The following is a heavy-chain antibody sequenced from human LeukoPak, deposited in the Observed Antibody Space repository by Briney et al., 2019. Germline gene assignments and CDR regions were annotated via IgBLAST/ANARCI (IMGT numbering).Heavy chain of an antibody. CDR3: AREILGGFNPGAY. D-gene: IGHD1-14*01. J-gene: IGHJ4*02. Sequence: SETLSLTCTVSLDSTTRYFGIGVRRPPGKSVECIGDIYRRGSPNYNPPLQSRVTISIDRSRNQIVLELSSVTAADTAVYYCAREILGGFNPGAYWGQGTLVTVSS. CDR2: IYRRGSP. V-gene: IGHV4-59*12. CDR1: LDSTTRYF.